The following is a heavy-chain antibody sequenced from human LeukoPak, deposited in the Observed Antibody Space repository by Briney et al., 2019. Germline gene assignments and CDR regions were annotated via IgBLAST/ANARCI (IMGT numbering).Heavy chain of an antibody. J-gene: IGHJ3*02. CDR2: IYHSGST. CDR1: GYSISSGYY. V-gene: IGHV4-38-2*02. Sequence: SETLSLTCTVSGYSISSGYYWGWIRQPPGKGLEWIGSIYHSGSTYYNPSLKSRVTISVDTSKNQFSLKLSSVTAADTAVYYCARVGATTYFYRYDAFDIWGQGTMVTVS. CDR3: ARVGATTYFYRYDAFDI. D-gene: IGHD1-26*01.